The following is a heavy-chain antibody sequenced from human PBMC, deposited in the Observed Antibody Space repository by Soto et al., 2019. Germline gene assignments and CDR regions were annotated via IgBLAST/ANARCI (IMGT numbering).Heavy chain of an antibody. J-gene: IGHJ6*03. Sequence: GGSLRLSCAASGFTFNNYNMNWVRQAPGKGLEWVSSIGTSSSYIYYADSLKGRFTISRDNAENSLYLQMNSLRAEDTAVYYCSGVLTGTPNYYYMDVWGEGTTVTVSS. CDR1: GFTFNNYN. CDR3: SGVLTGTPNYYYMDV. V-gene: IGHV3-21*01. CDR2: IGTSSSYI. D-gene: IGHD2-15*01.